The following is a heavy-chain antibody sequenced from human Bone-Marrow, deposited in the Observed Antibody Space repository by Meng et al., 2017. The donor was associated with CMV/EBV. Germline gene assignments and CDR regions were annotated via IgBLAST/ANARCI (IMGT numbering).Heavy chain of an antibody. CDR3: ARGHCSSTSCYRHYFDY. CDR1: GFTFYTYW. V-gene: IGHV3-74*01. Sequence: GGSLRLSCAASGFTFYTYWMHWVRQVPGKGLVWVARINSDGTNVSYADSVKGRFTISRDTAKTTLYLQMNSLRAEDTAVYYCARGHCSSTSCYRHYFDYWGQGTLVTVSS. CDR2: INSDGTNV. D-gene: IGHD2-2*01. J-gene: IGHJ4*02.